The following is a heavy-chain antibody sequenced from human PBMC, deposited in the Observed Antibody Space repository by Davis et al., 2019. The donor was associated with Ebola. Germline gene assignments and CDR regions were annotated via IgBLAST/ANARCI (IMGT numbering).Heavy chain of an antibody. D-gene: IGHD2-2*01. J-gene: IGHJ6*02. CDR3: ARQGGVVVVPAAPRYYYGMDV. Sequence: SETLSLTCTVSGGFISSSSYYWGWIRQPPGKGLEWIGSIYYSGSTYYNPSLKSRVTISVDTSKNQFSLKLSSVTAADTAVYYCARQGGVVVVPAAPRYYYGMDVWGQGTTVTVSS. V-gene: IGHV4-39*01. CDR1: GGFISSSSYY. CDR2: IYYSGST.